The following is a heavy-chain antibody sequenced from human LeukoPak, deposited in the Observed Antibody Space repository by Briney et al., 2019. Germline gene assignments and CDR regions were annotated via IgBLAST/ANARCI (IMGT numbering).Heavy chain of an antibody. CDR2: FDPEDGET. J-gene: IGHJ5*02. CDR3: ATVTGYYNWFDP. CDR1: GYTLTELS. V-gene: IGHV1-24*01. D-gene: IGHD3-9*01. Sequence: GASVKVSCKVSGYTLTELSMHWVRQAPGKGLEWMGGFDPEDGETIYAQKFQGRVTMTEDTSTGTAYMELSSLRSEDTAVYYCATVTGYYNWFDPWGQGTLVTVSS.